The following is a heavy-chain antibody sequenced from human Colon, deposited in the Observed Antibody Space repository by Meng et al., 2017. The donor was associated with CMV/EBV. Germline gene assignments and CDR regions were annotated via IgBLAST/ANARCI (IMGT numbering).Heavy chain of an antibody. V-gene: IGHV1-18*01. CDR3: ARILSGIFEY. CDR2: ISPNTGDT. Sequence: NVSCKASGYTFTSYGISWVRQAPGQGLEWMGWISPNTGDTSFAQKFQGRLTMTTDTSTRTAYMELKRLRSGDTAVYYCARILSGIFEYWGQGTLVTVSS. J-gene: IGHJ4*02. CDR1: GYTFTSYG. D-gene: IGHD3-3*01.